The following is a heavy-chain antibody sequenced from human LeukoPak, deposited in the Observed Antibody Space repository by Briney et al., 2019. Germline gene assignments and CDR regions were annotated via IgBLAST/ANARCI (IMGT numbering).Heavy chain of an antibody. CDR1: GFTFGEYA. CDR3: TKGWGDY. V-gene: IGHV3-49*04. CDR2: IRSEAYGGTT. Sequence: PGGSLRLSCTTSGFTFGEYAMSWVRQAPGKGLDLVGFIRSEAYGGTTEYAASVKGRFTISRDDSESLAYLQMTSLKIEDTAVYYCTKGWGDYWGRGTLVTVSS. J-gene: IGHJ4*02. D-gene: IGHD6-19*01.